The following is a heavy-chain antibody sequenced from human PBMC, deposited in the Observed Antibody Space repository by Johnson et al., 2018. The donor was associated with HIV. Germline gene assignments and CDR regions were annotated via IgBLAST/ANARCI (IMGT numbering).Heavy chain of an antibody. CDR2: IYSGGST. D-gene: IGHD3-22*01. J-gene: IGHJ3*02. V-gene: IGHV3-66*01. Sequence: VQLVESGGGLVQPGGSLRLSCGASGFTVSSNYMTWVRQAPGKGLDWVSVIYSGGSTYYADSVKGRFTFSRDNSKNTLYLQMNSLRVEDTAVYYCAREPYYYDSSGYYHAFDIWGQGTMVTVSS. CDR3: AREPYYYDSSGYYHAFDI. CDR1: GFTVSSNY.